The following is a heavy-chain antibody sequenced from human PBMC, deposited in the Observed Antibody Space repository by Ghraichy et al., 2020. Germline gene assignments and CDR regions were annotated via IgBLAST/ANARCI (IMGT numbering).Heavy chain of an antibody. D-gene: IGHD1-7*01. CDR1: GYTFTSYD. CDR2: MNPKKDDA. J-gene: IGHJ3*02. CDR3: ARGGTPGTKYGALDI. Sequence: ASVKVSCKASGYTFTSYDINWVRRAPGQGLELMGWMNPKKDDATYVEKFQGRVTMTGNTSISTVYMELSSLRSEDTAVYYCARGGTPGTKYGALDIWGQGTMVTVSS. V-gene: IGHV1-8*01.